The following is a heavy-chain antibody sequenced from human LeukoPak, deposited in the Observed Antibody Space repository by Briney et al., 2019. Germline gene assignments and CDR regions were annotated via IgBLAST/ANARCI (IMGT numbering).Heavy chain of an antibody. J-gene: IGHJ4*02. CDR1: GFTVSGNS. D-gene: IGHD3-22*01. Sequence: GGSLRLSCAASGFTVSGNSMSWVRQAPGKGLVWVSGIYSGGSTYYSDSVKGRFTISRDNSKNTLYIQMSSLRVEDTAVYYCARDGKYDSSGYYSLDYWGQGTLVTVSS. V-gene: IGHV3-66*01. CDR3: ARDGKYDSSGYYSLDY. CDR2: IYSGGST.